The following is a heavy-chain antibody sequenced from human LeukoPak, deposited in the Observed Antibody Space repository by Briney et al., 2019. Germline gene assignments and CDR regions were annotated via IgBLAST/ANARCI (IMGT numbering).Heavy chain of an antibody. Sequence: ASVKVSCKASGYTFIGYYMHWVRQAPGQGLDWMGFINPSGGSTRYAQNFQGRVTMTRDTSTSTIWMELSSLRSEDTAVYYCARDPRGNSVYVFDYWGQGTLVTVSS. CDR3: ARDPRGNSVYVFDY. V-gene: IGHV1-46*01. D-gene: IGHD5/OR15-5a*01. J-gene: IGHJ4*02. CDR1: GYTFIGYY. CDR2: INPSGGST.